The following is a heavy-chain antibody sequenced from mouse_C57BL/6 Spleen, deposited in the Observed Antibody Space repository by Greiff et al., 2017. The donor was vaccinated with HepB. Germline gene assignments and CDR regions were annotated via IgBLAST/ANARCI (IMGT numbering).Heavy chain of an antibody. CDR3: AGTHTTVVATDYFDY. CDR2: IYPGSGST. J-gene: IGHJ2*01. V-gene: IGHV1-55*01. Sequence: QVQLQQPGAELVKPGASVKMSCKASGYTFTSYWITWVKQRPGQGLEWIGDIYPGSGSTNYNEKFKSKATLTVDTSSSTAYMQLSSLTSEASAVYYCAGTHTTVVATDYFDYWGQGTTLTVSS. D-gene: IGHD1-1*01. CDR1: GYTFTSYW.